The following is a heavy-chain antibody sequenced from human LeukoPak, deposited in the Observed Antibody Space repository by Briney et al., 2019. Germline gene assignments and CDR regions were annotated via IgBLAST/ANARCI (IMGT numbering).Heavy chain of an antibody. Sequence: GESLKISCKGSGYSFTSYWIGWVRQMPGKSLEWMGFIYPDDSGTTYSPSFQGQVTISADKSISTAYLQWSGLKASDTAMYYCARHIKTGTTKRFDYWGQGTLVTVSS. CDR2: IYPDDSGT. J-gene: IGHJ4*02. CDR1: GYSFTSYW. CDR3: ARHIKTGTTKRFDY. V-gene: IGHV5-51*01. D-gene: IGHD1-1*01.